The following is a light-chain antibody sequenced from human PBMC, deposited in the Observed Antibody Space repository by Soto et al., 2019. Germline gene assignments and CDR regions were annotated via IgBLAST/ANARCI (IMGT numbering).Light chain of an antibody. CDR2: GAS. V-gene: IGKV3-20*01. J-gene: IGKJ4*01. CDR1: QSISRSF. CDR3: QQYGSSPPLT. Sequence: EFVLTQSPGKLSLSPGERATLSCRASQSISRSFLAWYQQKPGQAPRLLIYGASSRGTGIPDRFSGSGSGTDCTITISRLETEDFAVYYCQQYGSSPPLTFGGGTKVEIK.